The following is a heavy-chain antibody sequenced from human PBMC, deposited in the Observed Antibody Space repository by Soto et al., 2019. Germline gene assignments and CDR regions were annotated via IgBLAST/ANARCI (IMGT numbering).Heavy chain of an antibody. CDR1: GFTFSIFA. V-gene: IGHV3-23*01. CDR2: ISGRGGST. J-gene: IGHJ1*01. CDR3: AIEVSPGSTVDPVS. Sequence: AGGSLRLSCAASGFTFSIFAMSWVRQSPGKGLEWVSTISGRGGSTYYADAVKGRFSISRDSSMGTLYLQMKSLRVEDTAIYYFAIEVSPGSTVDPVSRGQAIPVTVHS.